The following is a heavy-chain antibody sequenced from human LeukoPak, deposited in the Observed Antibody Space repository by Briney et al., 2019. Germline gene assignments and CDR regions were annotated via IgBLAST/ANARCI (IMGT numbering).Heavy chain of an antibody. D-gene: IGHD1-26*01. Sequence: QAGGSLRLSCAASGFTFSGSAIHWVRQSSGKGLEWVGQIDKKDKGYATATAYAASVKGRFTISGDDSISTAYLQMKSLKTEDTALYYCTRDSGTYNWFDPWGQGTLVTVSS. CDR2: IDKKDKGYATAT. J-gene: IGHJ5*02. V-gene: IGHV3-73*01. CDR3: TRDSGTYNWFDP. CDR1: GFTFSGSA.